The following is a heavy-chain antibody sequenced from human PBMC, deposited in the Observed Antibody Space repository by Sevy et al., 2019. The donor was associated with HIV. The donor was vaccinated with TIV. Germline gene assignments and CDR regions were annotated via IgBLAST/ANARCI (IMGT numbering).Heavy chain of an antibody. CDR2: IKQDGSEK. CDR3: AREVDDFSSSAFDI. CDR1: GFTFSSYW. J-gene: IGHJ3*02. V-gene: IGHV3-7*01. D-gene: IGHD6-13*01. Sequence: GGSLRLSCAASGFTFSSYWMSWVRQAPGKGLEWVANIKQDGSEKYYVDSVKGRFTISRDNAKNSLYLQMNSLRAEDTAVYYCAREVDDFSSSAFDIWGQGTMVTVSS.